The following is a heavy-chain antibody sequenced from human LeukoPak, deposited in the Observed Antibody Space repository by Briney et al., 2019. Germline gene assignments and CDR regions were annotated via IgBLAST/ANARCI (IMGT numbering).Heavy chain of an antibody. CDR3: ARDRPTYDILTGSAFDY. D-gene: IGHD3-9*01. V-gene: IGHV3-30-3*01. CDR1: GFTFSSYA. Sequence: GRSLRLSCAASGFTFSSYAMHWVRQAPGKGLEWVAVISYDGSNKYYADSVKGGFTISRDNSKNTLYLQMNSLRAEDTAVYYCARDRPTYDILTGSAFDYWGQGTLVTVSS. CDR2: ISYDGSNK. J-gene: IGHJ4*02.